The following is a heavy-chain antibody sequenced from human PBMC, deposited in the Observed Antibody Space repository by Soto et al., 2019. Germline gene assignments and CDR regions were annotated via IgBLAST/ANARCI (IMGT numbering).Heavy chain of an antibody. Sequence: ESGGGVVQPGRSLRLSCAASGFTFSSYGMHWVRQAPGKGLEWVAVISYDGSNKYYADSVKGRFTISRDNSKNTLYLQMNSLRAEDTAVYYCAKAHCSSTSCYPNYYYYYGMDVWGQGTTVTVSS. V-gene: IGHV3-30*18. CDR3: AKAHCSSTSCYPNYYYYYGMDV. CDR1: GFTFSSYG. D-gene: IGHD2-2*01. CDR2: ISYDGSNK. J-gene: IGHJ6*02.